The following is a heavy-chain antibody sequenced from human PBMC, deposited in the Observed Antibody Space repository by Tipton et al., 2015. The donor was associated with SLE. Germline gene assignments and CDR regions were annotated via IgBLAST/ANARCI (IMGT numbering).Heavy chain of an antibody. CDR1: GFTFSSYW. J-gene: IGHJ5*02. Sequence: SLRLSCAASGFTFSSYWMHWVRQAPGKGLVWASRITRDGSSTIYADSVKGRFTISRDNAKNTLYLQMNSLRAEDTAVYYCARGYYYDSSGYSLDLWGQGTLVTVSS. V-gene: IGHV3-74*01. CDR3: ARGYYYDSSGYSLDL. D-gene: IGHD3-22*01. CDR2: ITRDGSST.